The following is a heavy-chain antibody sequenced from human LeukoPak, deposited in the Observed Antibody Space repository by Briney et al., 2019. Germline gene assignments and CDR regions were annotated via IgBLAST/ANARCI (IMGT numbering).Heavy chain of an antibody. Sequence: SETLSLTCAVYGGSFSGYYWSWIRQPPGKGLEWIGEINHSGSTNYNPSLKSRVSISVDTSKNQFSLKLRSVTAADTAVYYCARHNWASGYQDFWGQGTLVTVSS. CDR1: GGSFSGYY. CDR3: ARHNWASGYQDF. J-gene: IGHJ4*02. D-gene: IGHD3-3*01. CDR2: INHSGST. V-gene: IGHV4-34*01.